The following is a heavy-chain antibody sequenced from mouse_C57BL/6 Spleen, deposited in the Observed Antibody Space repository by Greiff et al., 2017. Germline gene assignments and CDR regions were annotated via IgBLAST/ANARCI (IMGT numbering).Heavy chain of an antibody. CDR1: GYTFTSYW. V-gene: IGHV1-69*01. Sequence: VQLQQPGAELVMPGASVKLSCKASGYTFTSYWMHWVKQRPGQGLEWIGEIDPSDSYTNYNQKFKGKSTLTVDKSSSTAYMQLSSLTSEDSAVYYCARYYGSSSDWYCDVWGTGTTVTVSS. CDR3: ARYYGSSSDWYCDV. J-gene: IGHJ1*03. CDR2: IDPSDSYT. D-gene: IGHD1-1*01.